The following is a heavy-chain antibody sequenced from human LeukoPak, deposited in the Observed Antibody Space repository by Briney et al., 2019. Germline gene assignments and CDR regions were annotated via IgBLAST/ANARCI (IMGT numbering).Heavy chain of an antibody. J-gene: IGHJ4*02. D-gene: IGHD3-10*01. Sequence: PSETLSLTCTVSGGSISSSNYYWGWIRQPPGKGLEGIGSIYYSGSTYYNPSLKSRVTISGDTSKNQFSLKLSCVTAADTAVYYCARLLLLWFGEPDYWGQGTVVTVSS. CDR3: ARLLLLWFGEPDY. V-gene: IGHV4-39*01. CDR1: GGSISSSNYY. CDR2: IYYSGST.